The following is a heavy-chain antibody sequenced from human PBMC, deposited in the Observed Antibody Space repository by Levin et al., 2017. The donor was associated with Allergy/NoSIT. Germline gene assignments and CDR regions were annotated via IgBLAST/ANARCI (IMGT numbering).Heavy chain of an antibody. CDR2: ISSSSNTI. CDR1: GFTLSGYA. J-gene: IGHJ4*02. Sequence: GGSLRLSCAASGFTLSGYAMNWVRQAPGKGLEWISYISSSSNTIYSAGSVKGRFTISRDNAKNSLYLQMNSLRADDTAVYYCARDGGAGYGDYYFDYWGQGTVVAVSS. CDR3: ARDGGAGYGDYYFDY. V-gene: IGHV3-48*01. D-gene: IGHD5-12*01.